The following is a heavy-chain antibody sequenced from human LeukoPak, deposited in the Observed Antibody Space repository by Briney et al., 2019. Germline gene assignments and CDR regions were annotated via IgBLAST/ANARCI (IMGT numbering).Heavy chain of an antibody. J-gene: IGHJ4*02. CDR1: GYTFTSYG. CDR2: ISAYNGNT. CDR3: AREDSSGYNPEY. Sequence: ASVTVSCKASGYTFTSYGISWVRQAPGQGLEWMGWISAYNGNTNYAQKLQGRVTMTTDTSTSTAYMELRSLRSDDTAVYYCAREDSSGYNPEYWGQGTLVTVSS. D-gene: IGHD3-22*01. V-gene: IGHV1-18*01.